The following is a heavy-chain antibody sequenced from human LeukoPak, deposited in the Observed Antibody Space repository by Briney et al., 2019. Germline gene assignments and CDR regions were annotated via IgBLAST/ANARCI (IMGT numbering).Heavy chain of an antibody. J-gene: IGHJ4*02. CDR2: INPNSGGT. D-gene: IGHD2-2*01. CDR1: GYTLSAYY. CDR3: ARKLGYCSSTSCPRYRY. V-gene: IGHV1-2*02. Sequence: ASVTVSCKPSGYTLSAYYIRWGRQAPGQGLEWMGWINPNSGGTHYAQKFQGRVTMTRDTSISTAYMELRRLRSDDTAVYYCARKLGYCSSTSCPRYRYWGQGTLVTVSS.